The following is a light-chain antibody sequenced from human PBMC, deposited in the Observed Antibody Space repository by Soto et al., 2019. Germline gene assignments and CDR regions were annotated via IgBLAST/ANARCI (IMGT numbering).Light chain of an antibody. CDR2: DVT. V-gene: IGLV2-14*01. CDR1: SSDIGGYNY. Sequence: QSVLTQPASMSGSPGQSVTISCAGSSSDIGGYNYVSWYQHHPGKAPKLIIYDVTSRPSGVSHRFSGSKSGSTASLTISGLLAEDEADYFCTPFSVASPLFGTGTQLTVL. J-gene: IGLJ6*01. CDR3: TPFSVASPL.